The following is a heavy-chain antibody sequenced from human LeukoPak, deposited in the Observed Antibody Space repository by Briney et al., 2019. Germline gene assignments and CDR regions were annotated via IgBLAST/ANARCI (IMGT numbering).Heavy chain of an antibody. CDR2: IYSGGNT. V-gene: IGHV3-53*01. J-gene: IGHJ4*02. CDR1: GFTFSSYS. CDR3: ARDLPFDY. Sequence: GGSLRLSCAASGFTFSSYSMNWVRQAPGKGLEWVSVIYSGGNTYYADSVKGRFSISRDNSKNTLYLQMNSLRAEDTAVYYCARDLPFDYWGQGTLVTVSS.